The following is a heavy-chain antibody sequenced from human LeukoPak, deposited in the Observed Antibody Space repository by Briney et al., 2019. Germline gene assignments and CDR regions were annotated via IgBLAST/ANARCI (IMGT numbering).Heavy chain of an antibody. D-gene: IGHD5-18*01. V-gene: IGHV4-61*02. Sequence: QPSETLSLTCTVSGGSISSGSYYWSWIRQPAGKGLEWIGRIYTSGSTNYNPSLKSRVTISVDTPKNQFSLKLSSVTAAETAVYYCAREGRYRYGYNEYHLYMDIWGKGTTVTVSS. CDR2: IYTSGST. CDR1: GGSISSGSYY. J-gene: IGHJ6*03. CDR3: AREGRYRYGYNEYHLYMDI.